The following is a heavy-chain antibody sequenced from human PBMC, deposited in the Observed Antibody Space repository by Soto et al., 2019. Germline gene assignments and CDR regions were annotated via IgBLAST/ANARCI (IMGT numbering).Heavy chain of an antibody. CDR1: GGSISSYY. Sequence: SETLSLTCTVSGGSISSYYWSWIRQPPGKGLEWIGYIFDSGSTKYNPSLKSRVTISVDTSKNQISLKLSSVIASDTAVYYCARDCDPFNYWGEGTLVTVSS. CDR2: IFDSGST. V-gene: IGHV4-59*01. D-gene: IGHD2-21*02. J-gene: IGHJ4*02. CDR3: ARDCDPFNY.